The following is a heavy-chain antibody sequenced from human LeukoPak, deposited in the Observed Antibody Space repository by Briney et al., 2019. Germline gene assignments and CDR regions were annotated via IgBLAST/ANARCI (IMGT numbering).Heavy chain of an antibody. D-gene: IGHD2-2*03. CDR3: AKVGYCSSTSCPRNHYYYYYMDV. CDR1: GFTFSSNG. V-gene: IGHV3-33*06. Sequence: QPGRSLRLSCAASGFTFSSNGMHWVPQAPGKGLEWVVVIWYDGSNKYYADSVKGRFTISRDNSKNTLYLQMNSLRAEDTAVYYCAKVGYCSSTSCPRNHYYYYYMDVWGKGTTVTVSS. J-gene: IGHJ6*03. CDR2: IWYDGSNK.